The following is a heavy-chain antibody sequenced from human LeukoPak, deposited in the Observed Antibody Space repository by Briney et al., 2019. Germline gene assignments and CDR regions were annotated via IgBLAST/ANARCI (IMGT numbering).Heavy chain of an antibody. CDR3: ARGGFSSSSQVDY. CDR2: IYYSGST. J-gene: IGHJ4*02. V-gene: IGHV4-59*01. D-gene: IGHD6-6*01. Sequence: RPSETLSLTCTVSGGSISSYYWSWIRQPPGKGLEWIGYIYYSGSTNHNPSLKSRVTISVDTSKNQFSLKLSSVTAADTAVYYCARGGFSSSSQVDYWGQGTLVTVSS. CDR1: GGSISSYY.